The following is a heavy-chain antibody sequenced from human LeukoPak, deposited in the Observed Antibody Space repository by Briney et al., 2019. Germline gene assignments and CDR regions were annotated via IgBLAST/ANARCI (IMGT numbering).Heavy chain of an antibody. CDR1: GYTFTSYY. CDR3: ARDGLISLSPGGLRLILLRY. Sequence: ASVKVSCKASGYTFTSYYMHWVRQAPGQGLEWMGIINPSGGSTSYAQKFQGRATMTRDTSTSTVYMELSSLRSEDTAVYYCARDGLISLSPGGLRLILLRYWGQGTLVTVSS. J-gene: IGHJ4*02. CDR2: INPSGGST. D-gene: IGHD3/OR15-3a*01. V-gene: IGHV1-46*01.